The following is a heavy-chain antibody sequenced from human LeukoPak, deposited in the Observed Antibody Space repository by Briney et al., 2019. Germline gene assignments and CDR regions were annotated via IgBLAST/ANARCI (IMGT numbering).Heavy chain of an antibody. D-gene: IGHD6-19*01. CDR3: ARGKEMTAVAGYHSFDY. CDR1: GGSISGHY. Sequence: NPSETLSLTCTVSGGSISGHYWTWIRQPAGRGLEWIGRIYSSGSTYYNPSLMSRVTISLDTSNNQFSLRVTSVTAADTAVYYCARGKEMTAVAGYHSFDYWGQGTLVSVSS. CDR2: IYSSGST. J-gene: IGHJ4*02. V-gene: IGHV4-4*07.